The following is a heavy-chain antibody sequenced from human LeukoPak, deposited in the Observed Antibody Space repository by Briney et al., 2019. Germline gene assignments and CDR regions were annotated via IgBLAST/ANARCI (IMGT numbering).Heavy chain of an antibody. V-gene: IGHV3-7*03. D-gene: IGHD4-17*01. CDR2: IKEDGSEK. CDR1: GFTFRNHY. Sequence: PGGSLRLSCVTSGFTFRNHYMGWVRQAPGRGLEWVANIKEDGSEKQYVDSVKGRFTISRDNSKNTLYLQMNSLRAEDTAVYYCAKGQRFYGEYYFDYWGQGTLVTVSS. J-gene: IGHJ4*02. CDR3: AKGQRFYGEYYFDY.